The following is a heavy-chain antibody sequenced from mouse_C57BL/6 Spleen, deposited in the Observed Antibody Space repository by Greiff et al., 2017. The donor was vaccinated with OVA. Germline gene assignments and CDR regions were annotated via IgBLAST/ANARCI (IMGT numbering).Heavy chain of an antibody. CDR3: ARRGNYGNLYYFDY. J-gene: IGHJ2*01. Sequence: QVQLQQPGAELVRPGSSVKLSCKASGYTFTSYWMHWVKQRPIQGLEWIGNIDPSDSETHYNQKFKDKATLTVDKSSSTAYMQLSSLTSEDSAVYYWARRGNYGNLYYFDYWGQGTTLTVSS. D-gene: IGHD2-1*01. V-gene: IGHV1-52*01. CDR1: GYTFTSYW. CDR2: IDPSDSET.